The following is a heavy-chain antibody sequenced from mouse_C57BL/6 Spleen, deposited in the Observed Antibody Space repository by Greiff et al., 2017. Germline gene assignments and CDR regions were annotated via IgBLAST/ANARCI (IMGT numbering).Heavy chain of an antibody. J-gene: IGHJ4*01. CDR1: GYTFTSYW. CDR2: IHPNSGST. CDR3: AKGEGGYDVGAMDY. D-gene: IGHD2-2*01. V-gene: IGHV1-64*01. Sequence: VQLQQPGAELVKPGASVKLSCKASGYTFTSYWMHWVKQRPGQGLEWIGMIHPNSGSTNYNEKFKSKATLTVDKSSSTAYMQLSSLTSEDSAVYYCAKGEGGYDVGAMDYWGQGTSVTVSS.